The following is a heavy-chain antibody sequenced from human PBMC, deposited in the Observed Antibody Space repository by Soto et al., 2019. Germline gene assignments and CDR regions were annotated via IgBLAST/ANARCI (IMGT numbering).Heavy chain of an antibody. Sequence: SLKLSGAASGSTFDDYAMHLVRQVPGKGLEWVSGINWNSGSIGYGDSVKGRFAISRDNAKNSLHLQMNSLSAEDTAFYYCVKDESINWYSGHFRHWGQGTLVTVSS. V-gene: IGHV3-9*01. CDR3: VKDESINWYSGHFRH. CDR2: INWNSGSI. D-gene: IGHD6-13*01. J-gene: IGHJ1*01. CDR1: GSTFDDYA.